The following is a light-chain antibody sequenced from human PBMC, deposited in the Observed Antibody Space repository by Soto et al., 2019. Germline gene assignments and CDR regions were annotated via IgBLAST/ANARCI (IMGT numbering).Light chain of an antibody. CDR3: KQDNRCRRT. J-gene: IGKJ1*01. Sequence: MTPSLLSMPVSVGQGTSIACGGRHSLVHRDVSACFSWFQQKPGRSPRRLMYKVSSRDSGVPARFSGSGSGTEFALTISSVESEDVGVYYCKQDNRCRRTFGQGTQVEI. V-gene: IGKV2-30*02. CDR2: KVS. CDR1: HSLVHRDVSAC.